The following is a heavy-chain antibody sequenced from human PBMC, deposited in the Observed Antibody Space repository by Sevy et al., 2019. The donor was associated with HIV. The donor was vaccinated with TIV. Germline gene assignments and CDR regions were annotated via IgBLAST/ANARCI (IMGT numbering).Heavy chain of an antibody. CDR2: INPNSGGT. V-gene: IGHV1-2*02. CDR1: GYTFTGYY. J-gene: IGHJ4*02. Sequence: ASVKVSCKASGYTFTGYYMHWVRQAPGQGLEWMGWINPNSGGTNYAQKFQGRVTMTRDTSISTAYMELSRLRSDDTAVYYWARDLESVGATGDYWGQGTLVTVSS. D-gene: IGHD1-26*01. CDR3: ARDLESVGATGDY.